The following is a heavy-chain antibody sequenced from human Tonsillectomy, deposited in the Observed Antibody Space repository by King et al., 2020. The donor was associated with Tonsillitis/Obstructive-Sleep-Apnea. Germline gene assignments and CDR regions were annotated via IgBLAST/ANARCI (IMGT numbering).Heavy chain of an antibody. J-gene: IGHJ4*02. Sequence: DVQLVESGGGLVQPGGSLRLSCAASGFTFGSYAMNWVRQAPGKGLEWVSGISGSGGNSYYADSVKGRFTISRDNSKNTLYLQMSSLRAEDTAAYYGFVTLVTPWYFDYWGQGTLVTVSS. CDR3: FVTLVTPWYFDY. CDR2: ISGSGGNS. D-gene: IGHD4/OR15-4a*01. V-gene: IGHV3-23*04. CDR1: GFTFGSYA.